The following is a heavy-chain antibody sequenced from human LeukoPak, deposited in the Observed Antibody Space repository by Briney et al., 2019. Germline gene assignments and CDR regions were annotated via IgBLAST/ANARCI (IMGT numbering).Heavy chain of an antibody. CDR2: ISGSGGST. CDR1: GFTFSTYA. D-gene: IGHD3-9*01. J-gene: IGHJ6*03. Sequence: GGSLRLSCAASGFTFSTYAMSWVRQAPGKGLEWVSTISGSGGSTYYTDSVKGRFTISRDNSQNTLYLQMNSLRAEDTAVYYCAKCGQTAYYDILTGYPSLYYYYMDVWGKGATVTISS. V-gene: IGHV3-23*01. CDR3: AKCGQTAYYDILTGYPSLYYYYMDV.